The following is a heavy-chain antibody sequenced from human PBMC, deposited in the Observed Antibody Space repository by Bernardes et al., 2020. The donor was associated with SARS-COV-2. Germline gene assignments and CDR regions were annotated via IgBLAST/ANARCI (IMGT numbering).Heavy chain of an antibody. CDR3: ARERTVTTFYYYNYGMDV. J-gene: IGHJ6*02. CDR2: INHSGST. V-gene: IGHV4-34*01. Sequence: SETLSLTCAVYGGSFSGYYWSWIRQPPGKGLEWIGEINHSGSTNYNPSLKSRVTISVDTSKNQFSLKLSSVTAADTAVYYCARERTVTTFYYYNYGMDVWGQGTTVTVSS. CDR1: GGSFSGYY. D-gene: IGHD4-4*01.